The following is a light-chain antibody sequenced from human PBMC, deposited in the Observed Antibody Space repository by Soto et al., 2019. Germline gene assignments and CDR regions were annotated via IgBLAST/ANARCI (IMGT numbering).Light chain of an antibody. CDR2: GVS. J-gene: IGKJ4*01. CDR3: QQYNTWPLT. V-gene: IGKV3-15*01. Sequence: EIVMTQSPATLSVSPGERVTLSCRARQSVFSNFAWYQQKPGQAPRLLIYGVSTRATGVPVRFSGSGSGTEFTLTISSLQSEDFAVYYCQQYNTWPLTFGGGTKVEIQ. CDR1: QSVFSN.